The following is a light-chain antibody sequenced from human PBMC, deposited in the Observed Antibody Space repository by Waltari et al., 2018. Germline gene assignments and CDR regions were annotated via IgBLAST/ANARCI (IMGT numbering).Light chain of an antibody. CDR2: DAS. Sequence: EIVLTQSPATLSLSPGERATLSCGASQSVSRNYLAWYQQKPGLAPRLLIYDASFRATGIPDRCSGSGSGTDFTFTISRLEPEDFAVYYCQHYDNFPHTFGQGTKLEIK. J-gene: IGKJ2*01. V-gene: IGKV3D-20*01. CDR3: QHYDNFPHT. CDR1: QSVSRNY.